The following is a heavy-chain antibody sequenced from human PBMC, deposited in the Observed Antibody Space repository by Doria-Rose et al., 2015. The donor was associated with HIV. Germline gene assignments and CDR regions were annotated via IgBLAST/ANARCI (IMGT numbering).Heavy chain of an antibody. D-gene: IGHD3-3*01. CDR2: ISWDSGAN. J-gene: IGHJ6*03. V-gene: IGHV3-9*01. Sequence: VQLVQSGGGLVQPGRSLRLSCVGSGFSFESYAMHWVRLAPGKGLEWVAGISWDSGANGNADSGEGRVTIARDNAKKSVYLEMRSLRPEDTSFYYCAKAPIIGPKYYFYMDVWGKGTSVTVSS. CDR3: AKAPIIGPKYYFYMDV. CDR1: GFSFESYA.